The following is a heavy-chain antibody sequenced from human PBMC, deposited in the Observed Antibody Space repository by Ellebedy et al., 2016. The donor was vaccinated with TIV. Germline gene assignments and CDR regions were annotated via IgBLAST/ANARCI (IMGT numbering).Heavy chain of an antibody. CDR3: ARDGYGSGSYGY. Sequence: GESLKISXAASGFTFSSYAMSWVRQAPGKGLEWVSSISSSSSYIYYADSVKGRFTISRDNAKNSLYLQMNSLRAEDTAVYYCARDGYGSGSYGYWGQGTLVTVSS. CDR2: ISSSSSYI. D-gene: IGHD3-10*01. CDR1: GFTFSSYA. J-gene: IGHJ4*02. V-gene: IGHV3-21*01.